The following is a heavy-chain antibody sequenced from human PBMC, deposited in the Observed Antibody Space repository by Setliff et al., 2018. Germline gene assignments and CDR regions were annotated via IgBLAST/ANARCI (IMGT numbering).Heavy chain of an antibody. D-gene: IGHD1-26*01. CDR1: GDSISSGNW. Sequence: SETLSLTCAVSGDSISSGNWWSWVRQPPEKGLEWIGEINHSGSTNYNPSLKSRVTISVDTSKNQFSLKLSSVTAADTAVYYCARQTSYRPADYWGQGTLVTVSS. CDR2: INHSGST. V-gene: IGHV4-4*02. J-gene: IGHJ4*02. CDR3: ARQTSYRPADY.